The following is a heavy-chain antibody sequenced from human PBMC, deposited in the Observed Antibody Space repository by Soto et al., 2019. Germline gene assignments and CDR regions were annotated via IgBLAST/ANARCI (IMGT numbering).Heavy chain of an antibody. J-gene: IGHJ6*02. CDR2: IYPGDSDT. CDR3: ARATMVRSYYYYGMDV. Sequence: LKISCKGSGYSFTSYWIGWVRQMPGKGLEWMGIIYPGDSDTRYSPSFQGQVTISADKSISTAYLQWSSLKASDTAMYYCARATMVRSYYYYGMDVWGQGTTVTVSS. D-gene: IGHD3-10*01. CDR1: GYSFTSYW. V-gene: IGHV5-51*01.